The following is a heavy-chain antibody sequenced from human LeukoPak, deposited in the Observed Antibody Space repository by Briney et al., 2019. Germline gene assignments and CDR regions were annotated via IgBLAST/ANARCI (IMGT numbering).Heavy chain of an antibody. D-gene: IGHD1-26*01. CDR1: GCTVSSYA. Sequence: SVQVSCKASGCTVSSYAISWVRQAPGQGLEWMGRIIPIFGTANYAQKFQGRVTITADKSTSTAYMELSSLRSEDTAVYYCARGRSGVDRPGFDYWGQGTLVTVSS. CDR2: IIPIFGTA. J-gene: IGHJ4*02. CDR3: ARGRSGVDRPGFDY. V-gene: IGHV1-69*06.